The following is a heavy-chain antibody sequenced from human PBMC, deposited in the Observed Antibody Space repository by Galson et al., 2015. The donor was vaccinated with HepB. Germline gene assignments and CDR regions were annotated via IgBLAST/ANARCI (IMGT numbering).Heavy chain of an antibody. D-gene: IGHD3-3*01. CDR1: GFTFGQDG. CDR3: AKDGVPYNGLYDAFDI. V-gene: IGHV3-23*01. J-gene: IGHJ3*02. CDR2: ISGSGDYI. Sequence: ASGFTFGQDGMRWVRQAPGKGLEWVSVISGSGDYINYADSVKGRFIISRDNSKNTLFLQMNSLRAEDTATYYCAKDGVPYNGLYDAFDIWGQGTMVTVSS.